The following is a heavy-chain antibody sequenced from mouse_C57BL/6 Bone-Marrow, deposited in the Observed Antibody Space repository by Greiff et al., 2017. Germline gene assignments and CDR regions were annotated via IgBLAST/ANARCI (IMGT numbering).Heavy chain of an antibody. V-gene: IGHV5-17*01. D-gene: IGHD1-1*01. CDR1: GFTFSDYG. J-gene: IGHJ2*01. Sequence: EVKLVESGGGLVKPGGSLKLSCAASGFTFSDYGMHWVRQAPENGLEWVAYISSGSSTIYYADTVKGRFTISRDNAKNTLCLQMTSLRSEDTAMYYCARRYGSSYVGYFDHWGQGTTLTVSS. CDR3: ARRYGSSYVGYFDH. CDR2: ISSGSSTI.